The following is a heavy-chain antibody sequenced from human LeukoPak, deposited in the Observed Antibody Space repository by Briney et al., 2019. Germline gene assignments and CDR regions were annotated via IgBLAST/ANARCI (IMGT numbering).Heavy chain of an antibody. J-gene: IGHJ4*02. CDR3: AKGARSSSGYTTD. Sequence: PGRSLRLSCVASGFTFDDYAMHWVRQAPGKGLEWVAGINWNSVSAVYADSLKGRLTISRDNAKNSLFLQMNSLKTEDTAFYYCAKGARSSSGYTTDWGQGILVTVSS. D-gene: IGHD3-22*01. CDR1: GFTFDDYA. V-gene: IGHV3-9*01. CDR2: INWNSVSA.